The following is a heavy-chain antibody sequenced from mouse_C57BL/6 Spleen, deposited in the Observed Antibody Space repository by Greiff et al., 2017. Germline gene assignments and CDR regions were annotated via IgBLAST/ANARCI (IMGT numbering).Heavy chain of an antibody. CDR2: ISDGGSYN. Sequence: DVKLVESGGGLVKPGGSLKLSCAASGFTFSSYAMSWVRQTPEKRLEWVATISDGGSYNYYPDNVKGRFTIARDNAKKNLYLQMSQLKSEDTAILYCTRGLDDGDNAFAYWGQGTLVTVAA. V-gene: IGHV5-4*03. CDR1: GFTFSSYA. J-gene: IGHJ3*01. D-gene: IGHD2-13*01. CDR3: TRGLDDGDNAFAY.